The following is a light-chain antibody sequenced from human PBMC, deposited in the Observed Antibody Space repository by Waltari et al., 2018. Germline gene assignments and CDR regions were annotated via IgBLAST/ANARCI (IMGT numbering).Light chain of an antibody. CDR1: QSVSSY. V-gene: IGKV3-11*01. CDR3: QQRGNWPLT. J-gene: IGKJ4*01. Sequence: EIVLTQSPATLSLSPGARATLSCRASQSVSSYLVWYQQKPGQAPRLLIYNASNRATGIPARFSGSGSGTDFTLTISSLEPEDFAVYYCQQRGNWPLTFGGGTKVEIK. CDR2: NAS.